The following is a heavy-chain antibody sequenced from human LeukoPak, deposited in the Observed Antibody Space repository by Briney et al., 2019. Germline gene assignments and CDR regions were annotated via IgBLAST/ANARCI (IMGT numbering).Heavy chain of an antibody. CDR3: AKDEEGGGDYVWGSYRPTGYFDY. Sequence: GGSLRLSCAAPGFTFSSYGMHWVRQAPGKGLEWVGVISYDGSNKYYADSVKGRFTISRDNSKNTLYLQMNSLRAEDTAVYYCAKDEEGGGDYVWGSYRPTGYFDYWGQGTLVTVSS. CDR1: GFTFSSYG. J-gene: IGHJ4*02. V-gene: IGHV3-30*18. CDR2: ISYDGSNK. D-gene: IGHD3-16*02.